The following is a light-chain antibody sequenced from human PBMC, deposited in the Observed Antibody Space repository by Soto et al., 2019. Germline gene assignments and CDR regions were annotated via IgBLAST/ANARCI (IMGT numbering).Light chain of an antibody. CDR2: AAS. CDR1: QGISSY. V-gene: IGKV1-9*01. J-gene: IGKJ1*01. CDR3: QQFNSYPWT. Sequence: DIQLTQSPSFLSASVGDRVTITCRASQGISSYLAWFQQKPGKSPKLLIYAASTLQSEVPSRFSGSGSGTEFTLTIRSLQPEDLAAYYCQQFNSYPWTFGRGTKVDIK.